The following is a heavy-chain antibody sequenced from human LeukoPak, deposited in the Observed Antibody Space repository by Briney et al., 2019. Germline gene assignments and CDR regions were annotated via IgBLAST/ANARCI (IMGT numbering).Heavy chain of an antibody. CDR1: GGSISSYY. J-gene: IGHJ6*03. D-gene: IGHD2-15*01. Sequence: SETLSLTCTVSGGSISSYYWSWIRQPPGKGLEWIGYIYYSGSTNYNPSLKSRVTISVDTSKNQFSLKLSSVTAADTAVYYCARGSCSGGSCYRNYYYYMDVWGKGTTVTISS. V-gene: IGHV4-59*01. CDR2: IYYSGST. CDR3: ARGSCSGGSCYRNYYYYMDV.